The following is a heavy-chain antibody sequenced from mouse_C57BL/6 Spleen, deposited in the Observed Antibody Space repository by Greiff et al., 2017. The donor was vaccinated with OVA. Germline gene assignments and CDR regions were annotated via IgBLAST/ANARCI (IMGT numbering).Heavy chain of an antibody. CDR2: IGPGSGST. J-gene: IGHJ4*01. CDR3: ARRDYDRSLAMDY. Sequence: VQLQESGAELVKPGASVKISCKASGYTFTDYYINWVKQRPGQGLEWIGKIGPGSGSTYYNVKFKGKATMTADKSSSTAYMQLSSLTSEGSAVYFCARRDYDRSLAMDYWGQGTSVTVST. CDR1: GYTFTDYY. V-gene: IGHV1-77*01. D-gene: IGHD2-4*01.